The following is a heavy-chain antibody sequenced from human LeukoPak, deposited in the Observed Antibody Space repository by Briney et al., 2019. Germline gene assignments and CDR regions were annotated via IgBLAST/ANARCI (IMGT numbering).Heavy chain of an antibody. CDR1: GYTFTSYG. D-gene: IGHD2-2*01. V-gene: IGHV1-18*01. CDR3: ARDDCSSTSCQGWFDP. CDR2: NRAYNGNT. Sequence: ASVKVSCKASGYTFTSYGISWVRQAPRQGLGWVGWNRAYNGNTNYAQKLQGRVTMTTDTSTSTAYMELRSLRSDDTTVYYCARDDCSSTSCQGWFDPWGQGTLVTVSS. J-gene: IGHJ5*02.